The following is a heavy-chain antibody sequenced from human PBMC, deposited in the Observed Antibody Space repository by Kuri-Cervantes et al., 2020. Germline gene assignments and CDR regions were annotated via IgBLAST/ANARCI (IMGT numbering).Heavy chain of an antibody. V-gene: IGHV3-33*08. CDR1: GFTFSNYG. D-gene: IGHD5-24*01. CDR2: IWYDGSNK. J-gene: IGHJ4*02. CDR3: TRFIDGFVRY. Sequence: GGSLRLSCAASGFTFSNYGMHWVRQAPGKGLEWVALIWYDGSNKLYVDSVKGRFTISRDNARNSLYLQMNSLRAEDTAVYYCTRFIDGFVRYWGQGILVTVSS.